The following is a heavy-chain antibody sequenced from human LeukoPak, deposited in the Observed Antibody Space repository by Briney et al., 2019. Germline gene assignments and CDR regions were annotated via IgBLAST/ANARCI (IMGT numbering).Heavy chain of an antibody. CDR3: AKRGMTTIKEGFDY. V-gene: IGHV3-23*01. D-gene: IGHD5-24*01. J-gene: IGHJ4*02. Sequence: GGSLRLSCAASGLTFSNYAMSWVRQAPGKGLEWVSAISNNGATTYYADSVKGRFTISRDNSKNTLYLQMNSLRAEDTAVYYCAKRGMTTIKEGFDYWGQGTLVTVSS. CDR1: GLTFSNYA. CDR2: ISNNGATT.